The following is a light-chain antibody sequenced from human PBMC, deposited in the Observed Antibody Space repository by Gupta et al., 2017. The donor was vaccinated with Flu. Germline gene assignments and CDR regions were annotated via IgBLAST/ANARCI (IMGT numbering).Light chain of an antibody. CDR3: QQYNSFT. CDR1: QSISSW. Sequence: SPYTLSASFGDRVTISCRASQSISSWVAWYQQTPGRAPKLLIYRTSTLQTGVPSRFSGSGSGTEFTITISSLQPDDFATYYCQQYNSFTFGPGTTVDLK. V-gene: IGKV1-5*03. J-gene: IGKJ3*01. CDR2: RTS.